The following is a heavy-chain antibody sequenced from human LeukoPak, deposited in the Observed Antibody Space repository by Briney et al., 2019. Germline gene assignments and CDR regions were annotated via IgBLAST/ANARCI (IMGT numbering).Heavy chain of an antibody. J-gene: IGHJ4*02. CDR1: GFTFSSYS. CDR2: ISSSSTI. D-gene: IGHD4-17*01. CDR3: ARDGDSTFDY. Sequence: PGGSLRLSCAASGFTFSSYSMNWVRQAPGKGLEWVSYISSSSTIYYADSVKGRFTISRDNAKNLLYLQMNSLRAEDTAVYYCARDGDSTFDYWGQGTLVTVSS. V-gene: IGHV3-48*01.